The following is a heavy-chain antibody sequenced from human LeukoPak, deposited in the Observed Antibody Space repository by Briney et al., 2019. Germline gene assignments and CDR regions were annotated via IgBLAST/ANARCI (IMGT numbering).Heavy chain of an antibody. V-gene: IGHV1-69*13. CDR3: ARDFSSWYERPHTGFDY. CDR2: IIPIFGTA. CDR1: GYTFTSYY. J-gene: IGHJ4*02. D-gene: IGHD6-13*01. Sequence: SVKVSCKASGYTFTSYYMHWVRQAPGQGLEWMGGIIPIFGTANYAQKFQGRVTITADESTSTAYMELSSLRSEDTAVYYCARDFSSWYERPHTGFDYWGQGTLVTVSS.